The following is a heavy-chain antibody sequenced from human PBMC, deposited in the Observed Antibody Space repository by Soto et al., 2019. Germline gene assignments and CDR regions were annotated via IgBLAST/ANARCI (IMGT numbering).Heavy chain of an antibody. CDR3: AADAVQSIAEACTGPRTYYYYYGMDV. V-gene: IGHV1-58*01. D-gene: IGHD6-13*01. Sequence: SVSVSCTASGVTFTSSAVPWVRQARGQRLEWIGWIVVGSGNTNYAQKFQERVTITRDMSTSRAYMELSSLRSEDTAVYFCAADAVQSIAEACTGPRTYYYYYGMDVWGQGTTVTVSS. CDR2: IVVGSGNT. J-gene: IGHJ6*02. CDR1: GVTFTSSA.